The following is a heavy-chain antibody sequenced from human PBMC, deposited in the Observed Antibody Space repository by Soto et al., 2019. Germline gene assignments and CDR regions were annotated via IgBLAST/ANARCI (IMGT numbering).Heavy chain of an antibody. V-gene: IGHV1-58*02. CDR2: IVVGSGNT. J-gene: IGHJ3*02. Sequence: ASVKVSCKASGFTFTSSAMQWVRQARGQRLEWIGWIVVGSGNTNYAQKFQERVTITRDMSTSTAYMELSSLRSEDTAVYYCAADGTRAVAGTGAFDIWGQGTMVTVSS. CDR3: AADGTRAVAGTGAFDI. D-gene: IGHD6-19*01. CDR1: GFTFTSSA.